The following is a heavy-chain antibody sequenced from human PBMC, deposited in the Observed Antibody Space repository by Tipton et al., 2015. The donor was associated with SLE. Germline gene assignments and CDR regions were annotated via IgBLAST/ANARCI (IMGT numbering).Heavy chain of an antibody. CDR3: AKGKGYYDVLTRYYAFDY. V-gene: IGHV3-23*01. D-gene: IGHD3-9*01. CDR2: ISDTGDNT. Sequence: SLRLSCTASGVTFGSYALSWVRQAPGKGLAWVSSISDTGDNTYYADSVKGRFTISRDNSRNTLYLQMNSPRADDTAVYYCAKGKGYYDVLTRYYAFDYWGQRTLVTVSS. CDR1: GVTFGSYA. J-gene: IGHJ4*02.